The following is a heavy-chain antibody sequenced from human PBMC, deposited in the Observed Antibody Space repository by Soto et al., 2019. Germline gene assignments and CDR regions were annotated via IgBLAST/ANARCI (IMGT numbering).Heavy chain of an antibody. CDR1: GGSISSGGYY. CDR3: ARNVDTAGGFDY. Sequence: SETLSLTCTVSGGSISSGGYYWSWIRQHPGKGLEWIGYIYYSGSTYYNPSLKSRVTISVDTSKNQFSLKLSSVTAADTAVYYCARNVDTAGGFDYWGQGTLVTVSS. V-gene: IGHV4-31*03. D-gene: IGHD5-18*01. CDR2: IYYSGST. J-gene: IGHJ4*02.